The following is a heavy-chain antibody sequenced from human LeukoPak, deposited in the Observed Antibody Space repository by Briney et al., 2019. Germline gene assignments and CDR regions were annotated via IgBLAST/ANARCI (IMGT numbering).Heavy chain of an antibody. Sequence: GGSLRLSCAASGFTFSSYGMNWVRQAPGKGPEWVSTISGSGVSTYYADSVKGRFTISRDNSKNTLYLQMNSLRADDTAVYYCAKGRLPPTFDYWGQGTLVTVSS. J-gene: IGHJ4*02. CDR3: AKGRLPPTFDY. V-gene: IGHV3-23*01. CDR2: ISGSGVST. D-gene: IGHD5-12*01. CDR1: GFTFSSYG.